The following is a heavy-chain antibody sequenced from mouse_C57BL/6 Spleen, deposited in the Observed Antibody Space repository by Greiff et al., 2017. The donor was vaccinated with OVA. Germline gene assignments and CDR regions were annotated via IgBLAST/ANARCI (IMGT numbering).Heavy chain of an antibody. D-gene: IGHD2-5*01. CDR2: IRLKSDNYAT. CDR3: TGYSNWFAY. J-gene: IGHJ3*01. Sequence: DVKLQESGGGLVQPGGSMKLSCVASGFTFSNYWMNWVRQSPEKGLEWVAQIRLKSDNYATHYAESVKGRFTISRDDSKSSVYLQMNNLRAEDTGIYYCTGYSNWFAYWGQGTLVTVSA. CDR1: GFTFSNYW. V-gene: IGHV6-3*01.